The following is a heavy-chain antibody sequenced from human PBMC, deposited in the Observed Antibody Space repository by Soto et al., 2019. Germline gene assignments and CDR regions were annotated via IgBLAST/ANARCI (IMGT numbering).Heavy chain of an antibody. CDR1: GFTFSMYW. CDR2: INGDGTDT. Sequence: VQLVESGGGLVQPGGSLRLSCAASGFTFSMYWMHWVRQAPGKGLLWVSRINGDGTDTTYADSVKGRFTISRDNAKNTAYLQTNGLRAEDTAVYYCAREVGRGSGSYYLDYWGQETLVTVSS. CDR3: AREVGRGSGSYYLDY. V-gene: IGHV3-74*03. D-gene: IGHD3-16*01. J-gene: IGHJ4*02.